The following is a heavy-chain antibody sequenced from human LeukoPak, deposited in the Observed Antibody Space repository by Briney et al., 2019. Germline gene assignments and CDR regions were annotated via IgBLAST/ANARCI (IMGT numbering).Heavy chain of an antibody. V-gene: IGHV3-30*18. CDR1: GFTFSSYG. CDR3: AKGAWADY. J-gene: IGHJ4*02. Sequence: GGSLRLSCAASGFTFSSYGMHWVRQDPGKGLEWVAVISYDGSNKYYADSVKGRFTISRDNSKNTLYLQMNSLRAEDTAVYYCAKGAWADYWGQGTLVTVSS. CDR2: ISYDGSNK.